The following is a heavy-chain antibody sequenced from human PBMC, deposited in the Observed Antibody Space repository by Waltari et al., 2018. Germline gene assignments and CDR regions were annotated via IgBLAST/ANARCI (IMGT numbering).Heavy chain of an antibody. V-gene: IGHV3-9*01. D-gene: IGHD3-22*01. CDR2: ISWNSGSI. Sequence: EVQLVESGGGLVQPGRSLRLSCAASGFTFDDYAMHWVRQAPGKGLEWVSGISWNSGSIGYADSVKGRFTISRDNAKNSLYLQMNSLRAEDTAVYYCARDHAVDYYDSSALSLHYFDYWGQGTLVTVSS. CDR3: ARDHAVDYYDSSALSLHYFDY. J-gene: IGHJ4*02. CDR1: GFTFDDYA.